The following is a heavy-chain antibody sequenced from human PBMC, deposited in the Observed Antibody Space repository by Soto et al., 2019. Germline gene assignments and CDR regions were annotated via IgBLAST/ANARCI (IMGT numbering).Heavy chain of an antibody. CDR3: ARDNRAVTASPLDY. CDR2: IKQDGSEK. V-gene: IGHV3-7*01. Sequence: EVQLAESGGGLVQPGGSLRLSCAASGFTFSYYWMSWVRQAPGKGLEWVANIKQDGSEKYYVDSVKGRFTISRDNANNSLYLQMNSLRAEDTAVYYCARDNRAVTASPLDYWGQGNLVTVSS. CDR1: GFTFSYYW. J-gene: IGHJ4*02. D-gene: IGHD2-21*02.